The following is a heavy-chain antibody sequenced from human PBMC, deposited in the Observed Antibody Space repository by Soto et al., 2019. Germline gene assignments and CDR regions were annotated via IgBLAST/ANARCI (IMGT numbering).Heavy chain of an antibody. Sequence: QVQLVQSGAEVKKPGASVKVSCKASGYTFTGYYMHWVRQAPGQGLEWMGWINPNSGGTNYARKFQGRVTMTRDTSISTAYMELSRLRSDDTAVYYCARGARDIVVVPAAGPYYYYYGMDVWGQGTTVTVSS. CDR2: INPNSGGT. D-gene: IGHD2-2*01. V-gene: IGHV1-2*02. CDR1: GYTFTGYY. J-gene: IGHJ6*02. CDR3: ARGARDIVVVPAAGPYYYYYGMDV.